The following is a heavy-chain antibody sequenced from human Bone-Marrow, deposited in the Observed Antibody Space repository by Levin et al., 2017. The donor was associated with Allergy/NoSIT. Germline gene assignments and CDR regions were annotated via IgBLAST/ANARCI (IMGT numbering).Heavy chain of an antibody. J-gene: IGHJ3*01. D-gene: IGHD2-2*01. CDR2: ISWDSASK. Sequence: LSLTCAASGFTFDDFAMHWVRQAPGKGLEWVSGISWDSASKGSADSVKGRFTISRDNAKNSLYLQMNSLRAEDTALYYCAKDIVLVPAGRRSAFDFWGQGTLVTVSS. CDR1: GFTFDDFA. V-gene: IGHV3-9*01. CDR3: AKDIVLVPAGRRSAFDF.